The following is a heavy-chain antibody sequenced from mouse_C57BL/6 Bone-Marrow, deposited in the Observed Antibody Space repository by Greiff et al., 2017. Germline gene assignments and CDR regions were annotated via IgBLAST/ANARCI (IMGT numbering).Heavy chain of an antibody. CDR2: IDPSDSYT. CDR1: GYTFTSYW. V-gene: IGHV1-50*01. CDR3: ASAMDY. Sequence: GAELVKPGASVKLSCKASGYTFTSYWMQWVKQRPGQGLEWIGEIDPSDSYTNYNQKFKGKATLTVDTSSSTAYMQLSSLTSEDSAVYYCASAMDYWGQGTSVTVSS. J-gene: IGHJ4*01.